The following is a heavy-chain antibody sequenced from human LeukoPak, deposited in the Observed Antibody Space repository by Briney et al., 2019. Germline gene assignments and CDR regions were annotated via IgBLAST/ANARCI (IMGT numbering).Heavy chain of an antibody. CDR1: GGSISSYY. Sequence: KASETLSLTCTVSGGSISSYYWSWIRQPAGKGLEWIGRIYTSGSTNYNPSLKSRVTMSVDTSKNQFSLKLSSVTAADTAVYYCAREYYDILTGYLQFDYWGQGTLVTVSS. J-gene: IGHJ4*02. D-gene: IGHD3-9*01. V-gene: IGHV4-4*07. CDR3: AREYYDILTGYLQFDY. CDR2: IYTSGST.